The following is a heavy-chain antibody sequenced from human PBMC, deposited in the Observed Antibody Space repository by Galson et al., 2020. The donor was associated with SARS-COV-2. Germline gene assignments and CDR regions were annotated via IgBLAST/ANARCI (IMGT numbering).Heavy chain of an antibody. CDR2: INHSGST. D-gene: IGHD5-18*01. CDR3: ARGGRGYSYGYRAGFDY. CDR1: GGSFSGYY. J-gene: IGHJ4*02. V-gene: IGHV4-34*01. Sequence: SETLSLTCAVYGGSFSGYYWSWIRQPPGKGLEWIGEINHSGSTNYNPSLKSRVTISVDTSKNQFSLKLSSVTAADTAVYYCARGGRGYSYGYRAGFDYWGQGTLVTVSS.